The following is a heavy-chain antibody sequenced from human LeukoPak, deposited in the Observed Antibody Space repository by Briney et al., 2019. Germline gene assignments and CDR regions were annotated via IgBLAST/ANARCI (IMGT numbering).Heavy chain of an antibody. D-gene: IGHD3-9*01. Sequence: GGSLRLSCAASGFTFSSFAMSWVRQAPGKGLEWVSAISNNGGYTYYADSVQGRYTISRDNSKNTLYLQMNSLRAEDTAVYYCARYYDILTGYYPPSEMDYWGQGTLVTVSS. CDR3: ARYYDILTGYYPPSEMDY. V-gene: IGHV3-23*01. J-gene: IGHJ4*02. CDR2: ISNNGGYT. CDR1: GFTFSSFA.